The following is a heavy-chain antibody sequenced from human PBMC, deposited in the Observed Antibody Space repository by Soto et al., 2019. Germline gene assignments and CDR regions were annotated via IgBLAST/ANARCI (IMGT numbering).Heavy chain of an antibody. CDR3: ASFVTTEGAFDI. V-gene: IGHV1-3*01. CDR1: GYTFTSYS. Sequence: ASVKVSCKASGYTFTSYSMHWVRQAPGQRLEWMGWINAGNGNTKYSQKFQGRVTITRDTSASTAYMELSSLRSEDTAVYYCASFVTTEGAFDIWGQGTMVTVSS. CDR2: INAGNGNT. D-gene: IGHD4-17*01. J-gene: IGHJ3*02.